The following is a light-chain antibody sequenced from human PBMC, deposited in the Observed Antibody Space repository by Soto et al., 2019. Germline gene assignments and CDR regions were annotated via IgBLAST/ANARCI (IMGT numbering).Light chain of an antibody. CDR1: QTIRSG. V-gene: IGKV1-5*03. CDR2: KAS. J-gene: IGKJ1*01. CDR3: QHYNSYSEA. Sequence: DIQMIQSPSTLSVSVGDRVTITFRGSQTIRSGLAWYQQKLGKAPKILIYKASPLKSGVPSLFSGSGSGTECTLTISSLQPDDFETSYCQHYNSYSEAFGQGTKVDIK.